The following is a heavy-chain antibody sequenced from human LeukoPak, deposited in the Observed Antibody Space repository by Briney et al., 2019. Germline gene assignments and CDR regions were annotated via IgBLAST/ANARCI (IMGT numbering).Heavy chain of an antibody. CDR1: AGSISGYY. J-gene: IGHJ5*02. D-gene: IGHD6-13*01. CDR3: ARYAAAAGPNWFDP. CDR2: IYYTGNT. V-gene: IGHV4-59*01. Sequence: SETLSLTCTVSAGSISGYYWSWIRQPPGKGLEWIGLIYYTGNTHYNPSLKSRVTISVVTSKNQSSLKLTAVTAADTAVYYCARYAAAAGPNWFDPWGQGTLVTVSS.